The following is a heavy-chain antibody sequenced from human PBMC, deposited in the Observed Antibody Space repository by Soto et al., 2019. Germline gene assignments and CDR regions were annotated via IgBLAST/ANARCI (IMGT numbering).Heavy chain of an antibody. Sequence: QVQLVQSGAEVKKPGSSVKVSCKASGGTFSSYAISWVRQAPGQGLEWMGGIIPIFGTANYAQKFQGRVTITADESTSTAYMELSSLRSEDTAVYYCARVVVVPAAPPDHYYYYGMDVWGQGTTVTVSS. CDR2: IIPIFGTA. CDR3: ARVVVVPAAPPDHYYYYGMDV. V-gene: IGHV1-69*01. D-gene: IGHD2-2*01. J-gene: IGHJ6*02. CDR1: GGTFSSYA.